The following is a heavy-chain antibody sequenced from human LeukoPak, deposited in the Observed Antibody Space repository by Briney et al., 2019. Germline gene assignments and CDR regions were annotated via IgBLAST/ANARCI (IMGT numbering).Heavy chain of an antibody. CDR1: GYTFSTYW. D-gene: IGHD2-15*01. J-gene: IGHJ4*02. V-gene: IGHV3-74*03. CDR2: VDSDGSDT. Sequence: PGGCLRLSCAASGYTFSTYWMPWVRQAPGKGLVWVSRVDSDGSDTTYADSVKGRFTVSRDNAKNTLYLQMNSLRAEDTAVYYCTRDLGCYDFDCWGQGTLVTVSS. CDR3: TRDLGCYDFDC.